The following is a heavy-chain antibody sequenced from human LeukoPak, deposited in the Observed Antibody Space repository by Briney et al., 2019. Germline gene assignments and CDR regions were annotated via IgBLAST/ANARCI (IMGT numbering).Heavy chain of an antibody. CDR3: ARQIASAGTAGFDF. D-gene: IGHD6-13*01. CDR1: AGSISSYY. CDR2: IYSTGST. V-gene: IGHV4-4*07. J-gene: IGHJ4*02. Sequence: KPSETLSLTCTGSAGSISSYYWSWIRQPAGKGLEGMGRIYSTGSTNYNPSLKSRVPMSVDTSKNQFSLRLRSVTAADTAVYYCARQIASAGTAGFDFWGQGALVTVSS.